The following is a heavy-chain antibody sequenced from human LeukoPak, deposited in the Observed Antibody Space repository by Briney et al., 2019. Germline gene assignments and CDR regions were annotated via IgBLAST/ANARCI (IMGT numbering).Heavy chain of an antibody. Sequence: SVKVSCKASGGTFSSYAISWVRQAPGQGLEWMGRIIPIFGTANYAQKFQGRVTITTDESTSTAYMELSSLRSEGTAVYYCAREFRVGVVVPAAQSKDDYWGQGTLVTVSS. CDR1: GGTFSSYA. J-gene: IGHJ4*02. CDR3: AREFRVGVVVPAAQSKDDY. CDR2: IIPIFGTA. D-gene: IGHD2-2*01. V-gene: IGHV1-69*05.